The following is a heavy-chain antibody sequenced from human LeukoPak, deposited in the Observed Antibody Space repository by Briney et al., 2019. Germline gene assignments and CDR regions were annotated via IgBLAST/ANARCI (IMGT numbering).Heavy chain of an antibody. CDR2: IYYSGST. D-gene: IGHD3-22*01. Sequence: SETLSLTCTVSGGSISSYYWSWIRQPPGKGLEWIGYIYYSGSTNYNPSLKSQVTISVDTSKNQFSLKLSSVTAADTAVYYCARGDYDSSGYYPVWGQGTLVTVSS. CDR3: ARGDYDSSGYYPV. J-gene: IGHJ4*02. CDR1: GGSISSYY. V-gene: IGHV4-59*01.